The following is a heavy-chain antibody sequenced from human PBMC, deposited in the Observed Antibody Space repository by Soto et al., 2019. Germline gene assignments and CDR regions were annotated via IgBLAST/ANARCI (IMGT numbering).Heavy chain of an antibody. Sequence: QITLKESGPTLVKPTQTLTLTCTFSGFSLSTSGVGVGWIRQPPGKALEWLALIYWDDAKRYSPSLKSRLTITKDTSKNQVVLTMTNLDPVDTAPYYCAHVYGGYDNFDYWGQGTLVTVPS. CDR2: IYWDDAK. V-gene: IGHV2-5*02. J-gene: IGHJ4*02. CDR1: GFSLSTSGVG. D-gene: IGHD5-12*01. CDR3: AHVYGGYDNFDY.